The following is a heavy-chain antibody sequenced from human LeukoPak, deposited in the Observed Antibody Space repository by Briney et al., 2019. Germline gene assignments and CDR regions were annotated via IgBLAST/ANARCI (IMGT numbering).Heavy chain of an antibody. D-gene: IGHD3-3*01. J-gene: IGHJ5*02. CDR1: GGSISSGSYY. CDR2: IYTSGST. CDR3: ARDRPSLWSGYYTDRWFDP. V-gene: IGHV4-61*02. Sequence: SETLSLTCTVSGGSISSGSYYWSWIRQPAGKGLEWIGRIYTSGSTNYNPSLKSRVTISVDTSKNQFSLKLSSVTAADTAVYYCARDRPSLWSGYYTDRWFDPWGQGTLVTVSS.